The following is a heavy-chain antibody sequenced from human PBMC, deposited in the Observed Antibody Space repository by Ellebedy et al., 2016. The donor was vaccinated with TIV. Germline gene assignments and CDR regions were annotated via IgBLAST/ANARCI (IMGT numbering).Heavy chain of an antibody. CDR1: GFTFSSYA. Sequence: GGSLRLSXAASGFTFSSYAMSWVRQAPGKGLEWVSAISGSGGSTYYADSVKGRFTISRDNSKNTLYLQMNSLRAEDTAVYYCAKDTIAAHYYYYMDVWGKGTTVTVSS. CDR2: ISGSGGST. D-gene: IGHD6-6*01. CDR3: AKDTIAAHYYYYMDV. J-gene: IGHJ6*03. V-gene: IGHV3-23*01.